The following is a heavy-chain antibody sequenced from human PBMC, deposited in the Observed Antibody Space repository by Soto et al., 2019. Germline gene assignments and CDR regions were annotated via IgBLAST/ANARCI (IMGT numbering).Heavy chain of an antibody. CDR2: ISYDGSNK. CDR1: GFTFSSYG. CDR3: AKAEDVVVPAAIDY. D-gene: IGHD2-2*01. V-gene: IGHV3-30*18. Sequence: QVQLVESGGGVVQPGRSLRLSCAASGFTFSSYGMHRVRQAPGKGLEWVAVISYDGSNKYYADSVKGRFSISRDNSKNTMYLQMNSLRAEDTAVYYCAKAEDVVVPAAIDYWGQGTLVTVSS. J-gene: IGHJ4*02.